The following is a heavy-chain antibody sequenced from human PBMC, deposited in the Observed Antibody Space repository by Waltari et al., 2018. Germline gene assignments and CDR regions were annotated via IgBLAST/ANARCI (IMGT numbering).Heavy chain of an antibody. D-gene: IGHD6-13*01. CDR1: GGSFSGYY. CDR2: INHSGST. V-gene: IGHV4-34*01. J-gene: IGHJ4*02. Sequence: QVQLQQWGAGLLKPSETLSLTCAVYGGSFSGYYWSWIRQPPGKGLEWIGEINHSGSTNYNPSLKSRVTISVDTSKNQFSLKLSSVTAADTAVYYCARFKAAAGKTIDYWGQGTLVTVSS. CDR3: ARFKAAAGKTIDY.